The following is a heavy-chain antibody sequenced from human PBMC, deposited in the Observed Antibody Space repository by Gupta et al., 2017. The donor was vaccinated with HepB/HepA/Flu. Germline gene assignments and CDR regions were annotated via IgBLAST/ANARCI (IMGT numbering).Heavy chain of an antibody. CDR3: ARTPRRLYEYFDY. Sequence: EVQLVESGGGLVQPGGSLILSCAASGFTFSSSEMNWVRQAPGKGLEWVSYISSSGSTIYEADAVKGRFTISRDNAKNSLYLQMNRMRAEDTAVYFCARTPRRLYEYFDYWGQGTQVTASS. J-gene: IGHJ4*02. CDR1: GFTFSSSE. V-gene: IGHV3-48*03. D-gene: IGHD3-10*01. CDR2: ISSSGSTI.